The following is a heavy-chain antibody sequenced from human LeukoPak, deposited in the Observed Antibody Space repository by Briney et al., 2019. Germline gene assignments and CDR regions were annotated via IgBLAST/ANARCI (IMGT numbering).Heavy chain of an antibody. Sequence: PGGSLRLSCAASGFTVSNNYMSWVRQAPGKGLEWVSVIYSGGTTYYTDSVKGRFTISRGSSKNTLYLQMNSLRAEDTAVYYCARGFARGFDYWGQGTLVTVSS. V-gene: IGHV3-53*01. CDR3: ARGFARGFDY. J-gene: IGHJ4*02. CDR2: IYSGGTT. D-gene: IGHD6-6*01. CDR1: GFTVSNNY.